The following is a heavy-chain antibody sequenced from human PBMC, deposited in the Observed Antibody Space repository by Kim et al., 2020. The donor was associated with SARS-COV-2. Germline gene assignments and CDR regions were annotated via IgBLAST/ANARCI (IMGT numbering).Heavy chain of an antibody. CDR2: IIPIFGTA. J-gene: IGHJ6*02. Sequence: SVKVSCKASGGTFSSYAISWVRQAPGQGLEWMGGIIPIFGTANYAQKFQGRVTITADESTSTAYMELSSLRSEDTAVYYCASSGVTTPYYYYYGMDVWGQGTTVTVSS. V-gene: IGHV1-69*13. CDR1: GGTFSSYA. CDR3: ASSGVTTPYYYYYGMDV. D-gene: IGHD4-17*01.